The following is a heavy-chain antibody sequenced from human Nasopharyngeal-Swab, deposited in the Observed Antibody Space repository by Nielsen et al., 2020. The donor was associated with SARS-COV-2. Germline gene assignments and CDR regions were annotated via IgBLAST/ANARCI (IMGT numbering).Heavy chain of an antibody. J-gene: IGHJ4*02. V-gene: IGHV3-64*04. D-gene: IGHD3-10*01. CDR2: ISSNGGST. CDR3: ARDRRMVRGVPTFDY. Sequence: WIRQPPGKGLEYVSAISSNGGSTYYADSVKGRFTISRDNSKNTLYLQMNSLRAEDTAVYYCARDRRMVRGVPTFDYWGQGTLVTVSP.